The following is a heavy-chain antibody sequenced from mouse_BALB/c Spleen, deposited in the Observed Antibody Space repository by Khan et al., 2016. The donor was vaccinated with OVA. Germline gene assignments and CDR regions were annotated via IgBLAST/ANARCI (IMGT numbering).Heavy chain of an antibody. D-gene: IGHD1-1*01. J-gene: IGHJ4*01. Sequence: DLVKPGASVKLSCKASGYTFTSYWINWIKQRPGQGLEWIGRIGPGSGSTSYNEMFTGKATLTVDTTSSNAYIQLGSLSAEDAAVYFCARSNYYGSSLYAMDYWGQGTSVTVSS. CDR2: IGPGSGST. V-gene: IGHV1S41*01. CDR3: ARSNYYGSSLYAMDY. CDR1: GYTFTSYW.